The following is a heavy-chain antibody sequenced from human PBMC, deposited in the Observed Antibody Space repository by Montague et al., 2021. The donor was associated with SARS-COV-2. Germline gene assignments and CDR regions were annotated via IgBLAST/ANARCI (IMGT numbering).Heavy chain of an antibody. D-gene: IGHD6-13*01. CDR1: GFSLSTSGMC. CDR2: IDWDDDK. J-gene: IGHJ5*02. Sequence: ALVKPTQTLTLTCTFSGFSLSTSGMCVSWIRQPPGKALEWLARIDWDDDKYYSTSLKTRLTISKDTSKNQVALTMTNMDPVDTATYYCARILVAAAGSPFDPWGQGTLVTVSS. CDR3: ARILVAAAGSPFDP. V-gene: IGHV2-70*11.